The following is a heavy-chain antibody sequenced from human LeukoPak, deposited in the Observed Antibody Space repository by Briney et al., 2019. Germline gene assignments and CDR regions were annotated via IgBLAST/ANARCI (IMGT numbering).Heavy chain of an antibody. CDR2: ISWNSGSI. CDR1: GFTFDEYA. Sequence: GRSLRLSCAASGFTFDEYAMHWVRQAPGKGLEWVSGISWNSGSIGYADSVKGRFTISRDNAKNSLYLQMNSLRAEDTALYYCAKERGYCSSTSCYNWFDPWGQGTLVTVSS. D-gene: IGHD2-2*01. V-gene: IGHV3-9*01. CDR3: AKERGYCSSTSCYNWFDP. J-gene: IGHJ5*02.